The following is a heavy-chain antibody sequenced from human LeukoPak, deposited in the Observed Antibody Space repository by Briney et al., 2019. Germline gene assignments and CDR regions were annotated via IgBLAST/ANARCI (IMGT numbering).Heavy chain of an antibody. Sequence: TLSLTCTVSGGSISSGGYYWSWIRQPPGKGLEWIGYIYHSGSTYYNPSLKSRVTISVDRSKNQFSLKLSSVTAADTAVYYCAREDKGSDFQHWGQGTLVTVSS. CDR1: GGSISSGGYY. D-gene: IGHD2-15*01. CDR2: IYHSGST. CDR3: AREDKGSDFQH. V-gene: IGHV4-30-2*01. J-gene: IGHJ1*01.